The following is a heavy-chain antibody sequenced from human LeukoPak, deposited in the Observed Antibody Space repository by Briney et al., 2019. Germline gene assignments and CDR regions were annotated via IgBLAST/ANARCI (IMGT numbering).Heavy chain of an antibody. Sequence: GGSLRLSCAASVYTFSIYAKSWASEAPGKGLGGVSAISGSGGSTYYADSVKGRFTISRDNSKNTLYLQMNSLRAEDTAVYYCAKDRDIVVVPAAPDGDGMDVWGQGTTVTVSS. J-gene: IGHJ6*02. CDR2: ISGSGGST. D-gene: IGHD2-2*01. CDR3: AKDRDIVVVPAAPDGDGMDV. CDR1: VYTFSIYA. V-gene: IGHV3-23*01.